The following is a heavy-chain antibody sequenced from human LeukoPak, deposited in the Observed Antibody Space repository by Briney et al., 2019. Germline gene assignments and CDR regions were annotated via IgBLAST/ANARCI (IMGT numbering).Heavy chain of an antibody. CDR1: GGSISSYY. CDR2: IYYSGST. D-gene: IGHD2-15*01. CDR3: ARQDGSGSGAFDI. J-gene: IGHJ3*02. V-gene: IGHV4-59*05. Sequence: NPSETLSLTCTVSGGSISSYYWSWIRQPPGKGLEWIGSIYYSGSTYYNPSLKSRVTISVDTSKNQFSLKLSSVTAADTAVYYCARQDGSGSGAFDIWGQGTMVTVSS.